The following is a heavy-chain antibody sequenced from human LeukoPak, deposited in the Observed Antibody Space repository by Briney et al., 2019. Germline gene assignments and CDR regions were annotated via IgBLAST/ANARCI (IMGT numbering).Heavy chain of an antibody. V-gene: IGHV4-4*09. CDR3: ARHRAEMATITDDAFDM. Sequence: PSETLSLTCTVLGSSFGTYSWSWIRQPPGKGLEWIGYIYTTGRTHYSPSLKSRVTMSLDTSKNQFSLRLPSVTAADTAVFYCARHRAEMATITDDAFDMWGQGTMVAVSS. CDR1: GSSFGTYS. J-gene: IGHJ3*02. CDR2: IYTTGRT. D-gene: IGHD5-24*01.